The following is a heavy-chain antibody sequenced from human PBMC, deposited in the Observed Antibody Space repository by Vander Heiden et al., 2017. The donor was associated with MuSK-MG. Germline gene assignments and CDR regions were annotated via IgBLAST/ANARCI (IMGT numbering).Heavy chain of an antibody. CDR3: ARRYGSSGYYRYIYHFDF. J-gene: IGHJ4*02. CDR2: SSGSGDST. Sequence: EVQLVESRGGLVADGGYRRPSWVASGCTFGSYVLGWVRQAPGKGLGRVSVSSGSGDSTYYAGSLKVRFTISRDNSKYTLYLQMNILRAEDTAVFFCARRYGSSGYYRYIYHFDFWGQGTLVTVSS. V-gene: IGHV3-23*04. D-gene: IGHD3-22*01. CDR1: GCTFGSYV.